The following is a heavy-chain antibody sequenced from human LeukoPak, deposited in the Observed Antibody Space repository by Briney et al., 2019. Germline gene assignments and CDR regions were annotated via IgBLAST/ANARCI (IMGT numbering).Heavy chain of an antibody. J-gene: IGHJ4*02. CDR3: ARVWKTSSYYFDY. D-gene: IGHD1-1*01. V-gene: IGHV1-2*06. CDR2: INPNSGGT. Sequence: ASVKVSCKASGYTFTGYYMHWVRQAPGQGLEWMGRINPNSGGTNYAQKFQGRVTMTRDTSISTAYMELSRPRSDDTAVYYCARVWKTSSYYFDYWGQGTLVTVSS. CDR1: GYTFTGYY.